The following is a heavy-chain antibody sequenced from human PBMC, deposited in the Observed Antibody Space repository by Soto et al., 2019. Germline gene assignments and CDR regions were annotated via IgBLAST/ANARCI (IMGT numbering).Heavy chain of an antibody. CDR3: ARGLITGSHYSGGWYYFDS. CDR1: GDSITSNSYF. Sequence: PSETLSLTCTVSGDSITSNSYFWAWIRQPPGKGLEWIGSIYYSGTTYYNPSLKSRVTISVHTSNSQFSLELSSVTAADTAVYYCARGLITGSHYSGGWYYFDSWGQGTQVTVSS. D-gene: IGHD6-19*01. CDR2: IYYSGTT. V-gene: IGHV4-39*07. J-gene: IGHJ4*02.